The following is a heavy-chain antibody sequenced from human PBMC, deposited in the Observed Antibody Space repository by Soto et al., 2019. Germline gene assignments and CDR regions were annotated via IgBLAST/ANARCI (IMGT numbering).Heavy chain of an antibody. Sequence: GGSLRLSCAASGFSFSSDWMSWVRQAPGKGLEWVANIKGDGSEKYYVDAVEGRFTISRDNAKNSLFLQMNSLSAEDTAVYYCARVRRDGNTGFAMDVWGQGTTVTVSS. V-gene: IGHV3-7*05. J-gene: IGHJ6*02. CDR3: ARVRRDGNTGFAMDV. CDR2: IKGDGSEK. CDR1: GFSFSSDW.